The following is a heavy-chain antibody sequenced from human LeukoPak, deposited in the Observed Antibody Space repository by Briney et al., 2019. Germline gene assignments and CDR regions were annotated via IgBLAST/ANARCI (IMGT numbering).Heavy chain of an antibody. J-gene: IGHJ4*02. CDR1: GGTFNSYG. V-gene: IGHV1-69*05. D-gene: IGHD3-22*01. Sequence: SSVKVSCKAPGGTFNSYGISWVRQAPGQGLEWVGGVIPMFGPAKNAPKFQGRATMTTDASTRKAYMVLNSLRSEDTDTYFCARGWLGDRSGFAHFDSWGQGTLVTVSS. CDR3: ARGWLGDRSGFAHFDS. CDR2: VIPMFGPA.